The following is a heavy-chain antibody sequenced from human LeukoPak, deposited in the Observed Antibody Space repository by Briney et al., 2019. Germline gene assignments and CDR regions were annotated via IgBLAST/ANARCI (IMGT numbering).Heavy chain of an antibody. J-gene: IGHJ4*02. CDR1: GFTFSRYA. V-gene: IGHV3-23*01. CDR3: AKDVKAGSGDYYFDY. CDR2: VSVSGGST. D-gene: IGHD3-3*01. Sequence: PGGSLRLSCAASGFTFSRYALNWARQAPGKGLEWVSTVSVSGGSTYYADSAKGRFTISRDNSENTLYLQMNSLRAEGTAVYYCAKDVKAGSGDYYFDYWGQGTLVTVSS.